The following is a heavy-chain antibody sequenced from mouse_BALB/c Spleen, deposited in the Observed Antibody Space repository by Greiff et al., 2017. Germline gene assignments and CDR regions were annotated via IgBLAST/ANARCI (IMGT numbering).Heavy chain of an antibody. CDR3: ARYGNDGFAY. Sequence: QVQLKQPGAELVKPGASVKISCKATGYTFSSYWIEWVKQRPGHGLEWIGEILPGSGSTNYNEKFKGKATFTADTSSNTAYMQLSSLTSEDSAVYDCARYGNDGFAYWGQGTLVTVSA. CDR2: ILPGSGST. V-gene: IGHV1-9*01. CDR1: GYTFSSYW. J-gene: IGHJ3*01. D-gene: IGHD2-2*01.